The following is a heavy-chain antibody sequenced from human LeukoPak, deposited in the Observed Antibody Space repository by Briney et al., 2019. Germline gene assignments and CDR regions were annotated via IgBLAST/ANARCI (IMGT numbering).Heavy chain of an antibody. D-gene: IGHD7-27*01. CDR1: GFTFSNYA. V-gene: IGHV3-23*01. CDR2: ISGSAHKI. Sequence: GGSLRLSCVGSGFTFSNYAMSWVRQAPGKGQDWVSVISGSAHKIRYADSVRGRFTISRDNSKNTLYLQMNSLRAEDTAVYYCAKDGGLWVSAHWGDSWGRGTLVTVSS. CDR3: AKDGGLWVSAHWGDS. J-gene: IGHJ4*02.